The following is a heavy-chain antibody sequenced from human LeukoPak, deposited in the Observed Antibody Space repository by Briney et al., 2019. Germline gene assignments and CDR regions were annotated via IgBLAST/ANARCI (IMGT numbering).Heavy chain of an antibody. CDR3: ARAPRRDGDRDYYYGMDV. J-gene: IGHJ6*02. CDR2: ISAYNGNT. Sequence: ASVKVSCKASGYTFTSYGISWVRQAPGQGLEWMGWISAYNGNTNYAQKLQGRVTMTTDTSTSTAYMELGSLRSDDTAVYYCARAPRRDGDRDYYYGMDVWGQGTTVTVSS. V-gene: IGHV1-18*01. D-gene: IGHD4-17*01. CDR1: GYTFTSYG.